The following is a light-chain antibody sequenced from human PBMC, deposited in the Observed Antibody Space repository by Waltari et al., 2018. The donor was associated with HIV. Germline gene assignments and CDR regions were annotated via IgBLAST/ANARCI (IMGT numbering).Light chain of an antibody. J-gene: IGKJ4*01. Sequence: EIVMTQSPATLSVSPGERATLSWRASQSVGANLAWYQQRPGQAPRLLIYGASTRASGIPARFSGVGSGTDFTVTISSLQSEDFAVYYCQQYDNWPLTFGGGTKVEIK. CDR2: GAS. CDR3: QQYDNWPLT. CDR1: QSVGAN. V-gene: IGKV3-15*01.